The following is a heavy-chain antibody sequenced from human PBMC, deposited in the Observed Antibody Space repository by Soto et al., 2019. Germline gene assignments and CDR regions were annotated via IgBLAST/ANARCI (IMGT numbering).Heavy chain of an antibody. J-gene: IGHJ6*02. CDR2: IWFDGSNK. Sequence: QVQLVESGGGVVQPGRSLRLSCAASGFTFSSYGMHWVRQAPGKGLEWVAVIWFDGSNKYYADSVKGRFTISRDNSNNTLYLQMNGLRAGDTAVYYCARQHRDILNCLRWNGMDVWGQGTTVTVSS. D-gene: IGHD3-9*01. V-gene: IGHV3-33*01. CDR3: ARQHRDILNCLRWNGMDV. CDR1: GFTFSSYG.